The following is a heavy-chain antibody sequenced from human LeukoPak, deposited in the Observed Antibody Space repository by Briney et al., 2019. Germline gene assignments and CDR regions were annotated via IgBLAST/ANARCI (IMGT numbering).Heavy chain of an antibody. CDR2: IYTSGST. D-gene: IGHD6-6*01. CDR1: GGSISSYY. Sequence: SETLSLTCTVSGGSISSYYWSWIRQPAGKGLEWIGRIYTSGSTNYNPSLKSRVTISVDTSKNQFSLKLSSVTAADTAVYYCARVDPDSSSTLEVFDYWGQGTLVTVSS. V-gene: IGHV4-4*07. J-gene: IGHJ4*02. CDR3: ARVDPDSSSTLEVFDY.